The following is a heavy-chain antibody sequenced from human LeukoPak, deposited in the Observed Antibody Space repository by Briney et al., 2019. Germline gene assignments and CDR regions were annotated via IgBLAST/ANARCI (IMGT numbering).Heavy chain of an antibody. J-gene: IGHJ6*04. V-gene: IGHV3-74*01. CDR3: AELGITMIGGV. CDR1: GFTFSSYW. D-gene: IGHD3-10*02. Sequence: GGSLRLSCAASGFTFSSYWMHWVRQAPGKGLVWVSRIKYDGSSTNYADSVKGRFTISRDNAKNSLYLQMNSLRAEDTAVYYCAELGITMIGGVWGKGTTVTISS. CDR2: IKYDGSST.